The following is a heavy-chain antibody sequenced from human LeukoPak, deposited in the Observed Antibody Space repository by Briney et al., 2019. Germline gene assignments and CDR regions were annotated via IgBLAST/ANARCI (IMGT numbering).Heavy chain of an antibody. CDR2: IKQDGSEK. V-gene: IGHV3-7*01. CDR1: GFTFSSYW. Sequence: GGSLRLSCAASGFTFSSYWMSWVRQAPGKGLEWVANIKQDGSEKYYVDSVRGRFTISRDNAKNSLYLQMNSLRAEDTAVYYCARAGSGSSWSGDDAFDIWGQGTMVTVSS. J-gene: IGHJ3*02. CDR3: ARAGSGSSWSGDDAFDI. D-gene: IGHD6-13*01.